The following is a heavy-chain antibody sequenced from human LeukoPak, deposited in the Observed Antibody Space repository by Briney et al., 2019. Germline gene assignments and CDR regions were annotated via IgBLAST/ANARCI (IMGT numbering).Heavy chain of an antibody. D-gene: IGHD6-25*01. CDR3: AKDKAAVNSALDY. J-gene: IGHJ4*02. CDR1: GFTFSSYW. CDR2: IKQDGSEK. Sequence: GGSLRLSCAASGFTFSSYWMGWVRQAPGKGVEWVANIKQDGSEKYYVDSVKGRFTISRDNSKNTVYLQMNSLRAEDTAVYYCAKDKAAVNSALDYWGQGTLVTVSS. V-gene: IGHV3-7*01.